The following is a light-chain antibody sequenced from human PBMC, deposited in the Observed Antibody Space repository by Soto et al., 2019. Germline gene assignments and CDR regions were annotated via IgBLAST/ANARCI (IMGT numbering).Light chain of an antibody. V-gene: IGLV2-23*01. J-gene: IGLJ3*02. CDR2: EGS. CDR3: CSYAGPSSWV. CDR1: SSDVGTYSS. Sequence: QSALTQPASVSGSHGQSITISCTGTSSDVGTYSSVSWYQQQPGKAPKVMIYEGSRRPSGVSNRFSGSKSGNTASLTISGLQAEDEAEYYCCSYAGPSSWVFGGGTKLTVL.